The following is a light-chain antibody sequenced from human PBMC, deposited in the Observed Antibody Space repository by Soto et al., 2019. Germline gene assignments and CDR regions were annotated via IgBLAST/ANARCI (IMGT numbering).Light chain of an antibody. CDR1: SSNLGAGYD. CDR2: GSD. V-gene: IGLV1-40*01. CDR3: QSFDSSLSGVV. J-gene: IGLJ2*01. Sequence: QSVLTQPPSVAGAPGQRVTISCTGSSSNLGAGYDVQWYQQLPRPAPRLLVSGSDNRPSGVPDRFSGSKSGTSASLPITGLQAEDESDYYCQSFDSSLSGVVFGGGTKLTVL.